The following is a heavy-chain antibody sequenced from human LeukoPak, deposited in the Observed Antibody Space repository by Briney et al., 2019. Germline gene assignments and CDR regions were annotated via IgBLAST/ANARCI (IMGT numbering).Heavy chain of an antibody. Sequence: GGFLRLSCVASGNTFNNYAMSWVRQGPGMGLEWVSSISGAGGSTYYADSVKGRFTISRDNSKKTLYLEMSSLRAEDAAVYYCAINYSLDYWGQGTLVTVSS. V-gene: IGHV3-23*01. CDR1: GNTFNNYA. D-gene: IGHD2-21*01. J-gene: IGHJ4*02. CDR3: AINYSLDY. CDR2: ISGAGGST.